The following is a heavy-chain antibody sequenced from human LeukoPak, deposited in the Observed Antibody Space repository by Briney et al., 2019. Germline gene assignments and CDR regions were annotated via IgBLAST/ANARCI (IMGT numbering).Heavy chain of an antibody. V-gene: IGHV1-2*06. CDR1: GYTFTGYY. CDR3: ARGSTGLNYYYYGMDV. Sequence: ASVKVSCKASGYTFTGYYMHWVRQAPGQGLEWMGRINPNSGGTNYAQKFQGRVTMTRDTSISTAYMELSRLRSDDTAVYYCARGSTGLNYYYYGMDVWGQGTTVTVSS. J-gene: IGHJ6*02. CDR2: INPNSGGT. D-gene: IGHD1-1*01.